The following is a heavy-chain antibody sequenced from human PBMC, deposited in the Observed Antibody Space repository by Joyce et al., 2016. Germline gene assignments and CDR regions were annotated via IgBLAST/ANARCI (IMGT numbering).Heavy chain of an antibody. CDR2: IKPDGSDK. CDR3: VRDKR. J-gene: IGHJ4*02. Sequence: VQLLESGGGLGQPGGSLRLSCAASGFSFNNYWMAWVRQTPGKGLEWVAKIKPDGSDKYYADSVKGRFTISRDNAKNSLSLQMNSLRAEDTAVYYCVRDKRWGQGTLVTVSS. V-gene: IGHV3-7*03. CDR1: GFSFNNYW.